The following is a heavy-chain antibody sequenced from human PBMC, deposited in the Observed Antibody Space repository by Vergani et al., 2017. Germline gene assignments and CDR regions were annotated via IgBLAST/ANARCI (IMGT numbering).Heavy chain of an antibody. CDR2: IYHSGST. V-gene: IGHV4-38-2*02. Sequence: QVQLQESGPGLVKPSETLSLTCTVSGYSISSGYYWGWIRQPPGKGLEWIGSIYHSGSTYYNPSLKSRVTISVDTSKNQFSLKLSSVTAADTAVYYCARGGYYYDSSGYLDYWGQGTLVTVSS. CDR1: GYSISSGYY. J-gene: IGHJ4*02. D-gene: IGHD3-22*01. CDR3: ARGGYYYDSSGYLDY.